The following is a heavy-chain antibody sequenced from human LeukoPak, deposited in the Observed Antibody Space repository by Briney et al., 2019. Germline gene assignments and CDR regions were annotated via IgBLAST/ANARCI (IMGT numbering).Heavy chain of an antibody. CDR2: MNPNSGNT. J-gene: IGHJ4*02. CDR3: ARVVGGSHAAYYFDY. CDR1: GYTFTSYD. Sequence: ASVKVSCKASGYTFTSYDINRVRQATGQGLEWMGWMNPNSGNTGYAQRFQGRVTITRNTSISTAYMELSSLRSEDTAVYYCARVVGGSHAAYYFDYWGQGTLVTVSS. D-gene: IGHD1-26*01. V-gene: IGHV1-8*03.